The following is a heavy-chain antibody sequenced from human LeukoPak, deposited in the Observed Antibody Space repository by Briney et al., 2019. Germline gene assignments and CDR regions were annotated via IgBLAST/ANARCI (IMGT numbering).Heavy chain of an antibody. Sequence: PGGSLRLSCAASGFTFSSYSMNWVRQAPGKGLEWVSSISSSSSYIYYADSVKGRFTISRGNAKNSLYLQMNSLRAEDTAVYYCARGLRGSGPLDYWGQGTLVTASS. CDR2: ISSSSSYI. CDR1: GFTFSSYS. J-gene: IGHJ4*02. CDR3: ARGLRGSGPLDY. D-gene: IGHD3-10*01. V-gene: IGHV3-21*01.